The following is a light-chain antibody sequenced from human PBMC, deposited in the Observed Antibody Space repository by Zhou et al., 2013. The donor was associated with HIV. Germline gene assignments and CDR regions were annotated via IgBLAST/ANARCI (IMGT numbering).Light chain of an antibody. CDR3: RQYGSSPYT. CDR1: QSVSSSY. V-gene: IGKV3-20*01. Sequence: EIVMTQSPATLSVSPGERATLSCRASQSVSSSYLAWYQQKPGQAPRLLIYGASSRATGIPDRFSGSGSGTDFTLTISRLEPEDFAVYYCRQYGSSPYTFGQGTKLEIK. J-gene: IGKJ2*01. CDR2: GAS.